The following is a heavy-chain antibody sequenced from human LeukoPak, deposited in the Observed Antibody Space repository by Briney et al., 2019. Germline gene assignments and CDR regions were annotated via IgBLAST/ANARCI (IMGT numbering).Heavy chain of an antibody. Sequence: GGSLRLSCAASGFTFSSYWMSWVRQAPGKGLEWVANIKQDGSEKYYVDSVKGRFTISRDNAKNSLYLQMNSLRAEDTAVYYCARDLDYYDISGPGNYWGQGTLVTVSS. D-gene: IGHD3-22*01. CDR3: ARDLDYYDISGPGNY. V-gene: IGHV3-7*01. CDR1: GFTFSSYW. J-gene: IGHJ4*02. CDR2: IKQDGSEK.